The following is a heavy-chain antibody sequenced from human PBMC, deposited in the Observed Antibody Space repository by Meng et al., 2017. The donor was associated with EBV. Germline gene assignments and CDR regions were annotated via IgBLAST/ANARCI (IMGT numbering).Heavy chain of an antibody. CDR2: FLPTLGAP. V-gene: IGHV1-69*01. J-gene: IGHJ4*02. Sequence: QVQLVQSGGEVKKPGSSVKVSCKTSGGPFRNYAISWVRQAPGQGLEWLGGFLPTLGAPNYAQKFHGRVSITADESTSTHYMDLSSLRSEDTALYYCASESGRGYTPDYWGQGTLVTVSS. CDR1: GGPFRNYA. D-gene: IGHD3-10*01. CDR3: ASESGRGYTPDY.